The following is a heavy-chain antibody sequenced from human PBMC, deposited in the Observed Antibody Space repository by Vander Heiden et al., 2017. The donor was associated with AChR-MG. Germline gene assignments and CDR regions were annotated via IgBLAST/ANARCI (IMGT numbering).Heavy chain of an antibody. CDR3: ARVEYGAGIS. J-gene: IGHJ5*02. V-gene: IGHV4-39*01. D-gene: IGHD3-3*02. CDR2: ISYSGTT. CDR1: GASISSSSYY. Sequence: QLQLQESGPGLVKPSETLSLTCSVPGASISSSSYYWGWIRQPPGKGLEWIGSISYSGTTYDNPSLKSRVTISVDTSKNQFSLKMRSVTAADTAVYYGARVEYGAGISWGQGTLVTVSS.